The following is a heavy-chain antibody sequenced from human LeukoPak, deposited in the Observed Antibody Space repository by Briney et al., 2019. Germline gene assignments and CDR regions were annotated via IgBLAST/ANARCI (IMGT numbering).Heavy chain of an antibody. CDR3: ARDVGITIFGVADDAFDI. D-gene: IGHD3-3*01. J-gene: IGHJ3*02. CDR2: IYYSGST. CDR1: GGSISSYY. Sequence: PSETLSLTCTVSGGSISSYYWSWIRQPPGKGLEWIGYIYYSGSTNYNPSLKSRVTISVDTSKNQFSLKLSSVTAADTAVYYCARDVGITIFGVADDAFDIWGQGTMVTVSP. V-gene: IGHV4-59*01.